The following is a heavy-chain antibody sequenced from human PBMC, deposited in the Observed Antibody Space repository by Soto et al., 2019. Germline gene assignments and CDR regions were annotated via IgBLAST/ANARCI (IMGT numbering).Heavy chain of an antibody. CDR3: ATIGVSGYLAV. V-gene: IGHV3-30*03. Sequence: GGSLRLSCAASGFTFSSYGMHWVRQAPGKGLEWVAVISYDGSNKYYADSVKGRFTISRDTSKNHFSLTLTSVTAADAAVYYCATIGVSGYLAVWGQGTTVTVSS. CDR1: GFTFSSYG. D-gene: IGHD3-16*02. J-gene: IGHJ6*02. CDR2: ISYDGSNK.